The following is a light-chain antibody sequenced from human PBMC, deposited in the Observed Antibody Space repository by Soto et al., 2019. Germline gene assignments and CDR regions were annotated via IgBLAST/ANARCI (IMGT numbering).Light chain of an antibody. V-gene: IGKV3-15*01. CDR3: LQNYSWPWT. Sequence: VMTQSPATLSVSPGERATLSCRASQNLRSSLAWYQQKPGQAPRLLIYGASTRATGIPARFSGSGSGTEFTLTISSLQSEDFGVYYCLQNYSWPWTLGHGTKVDIK. J-gene: IGKJ1*01. CDR1: QNLRSS. CDR2: GAS.